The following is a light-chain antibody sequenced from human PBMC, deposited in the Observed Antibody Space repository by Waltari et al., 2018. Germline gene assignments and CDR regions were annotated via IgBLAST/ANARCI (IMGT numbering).Light chain of an antibody. CDR3: QRHHTYWT. J-gene: IGKJ1*01. CDR1: QSISSW. Sequence: DIQMTQSPSTLSASVGDRVTITCRASQSISSWLTWYQQKPGKAPKLLIYKASNLESGVPSRFSGSGSGTEFTLTISILQPDDFATYYCQRHHTYWTFGQGTKVEIK. CDR2: KAS. V-gene: IGKV1-5*03.